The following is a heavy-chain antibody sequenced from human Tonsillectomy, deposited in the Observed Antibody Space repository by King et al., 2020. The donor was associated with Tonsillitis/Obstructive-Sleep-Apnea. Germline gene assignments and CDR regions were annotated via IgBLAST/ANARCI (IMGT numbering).Heavy chain of an antibody. J-gene: IGHJ4*02. CDR1: GFTFSSYA. CDR2: ISGSGGST. Sequence: VQLVESGGGLVQPGGSLRLSCAASGFTFSSYAMSWVRQAPGKGLEWVSAISGSGGSTYYADSVKGRFTISRDNSKNTLYLQMNSLRAEDTAVYYCATHRGGATSRAYYDFWSGYSYYFDYWGQGTLVTVSS. CDR3: ATHRGGATSRAYYDFWSGYSYYFDY. V-gene: IGHV3-23*04. D-gene: IGHD3-3*01.